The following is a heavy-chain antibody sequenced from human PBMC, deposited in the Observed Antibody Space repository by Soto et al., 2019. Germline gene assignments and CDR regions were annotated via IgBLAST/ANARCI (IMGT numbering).Heavy chain of an antibody. CDR2: INPKSGGP. V-gene: IGHV1-2*02. CDR1: GYTFTDYY. Sequence: QVQLVQSGAEVKKPGDSVKVSCKTSGYTFTDYYMHWVRQAPGQGLEYMGGINPKSGGPNYVQKLQGRVTVTRDTSTSTVYMEVSRLTSDDTAVYYCASEDCRSSSCLKGFDYWGQGTLLIVSS. D-gene: IGHD2-15*01. CDR3: ASEDCRSSSCLKGFDY. J-gene: IGHJ4*02.